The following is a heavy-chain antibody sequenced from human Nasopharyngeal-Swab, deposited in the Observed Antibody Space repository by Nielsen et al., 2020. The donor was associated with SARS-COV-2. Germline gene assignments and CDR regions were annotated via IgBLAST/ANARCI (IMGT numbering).Heavy chain of an antibody. Sequence: GESLKISCAASGFTFSSYSMNWVRQAPGKGLEWVSSISSSSSYIYYADSVKGRFTISRDNAKNSLYLQMNSLRAEDTAVYYCAKSPITMVRGVIIASYYYYGMDVWGQGTTVTVSS. J-gene: IGHJ6*02. CDR2: ISSSSSYI. CDR3: AKSPITMVRGVIIASYYYYGMDV. D-gene: IGHD3-10*01. V-gene: IGHV3-21*01. CDR1: GFTFSSYS.